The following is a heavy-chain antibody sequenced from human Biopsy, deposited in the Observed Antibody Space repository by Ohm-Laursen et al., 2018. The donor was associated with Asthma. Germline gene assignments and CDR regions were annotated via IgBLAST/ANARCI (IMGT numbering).Heavy chain of an antibody. Sequence: SLRLSCAASGFTVSTNGMSWVRQPPGKGLGWGSVIYSGGGTYDADSVQGRLTISRDNSKNTLSLQMDSLRAEDTAVYYCARQPIAEPGTSFYYYYGMDVWGQGTTVTVSS. J-gene: IGHJ6*02. D-gene: IGHD6-13*01. CDR2: IYSGGGT. V-gene: IGHV3-53*01. CDR1: GFTVSTNG. CDR3: ARQPIAEPGTSFYYYYGMDV.